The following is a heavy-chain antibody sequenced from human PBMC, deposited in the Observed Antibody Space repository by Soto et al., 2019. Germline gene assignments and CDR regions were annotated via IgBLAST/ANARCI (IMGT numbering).Heavy chain of an antibody. D-gene: IGHD4-17*01. CDR2: IYPSDSQT. CDR1: GYSFSNWW. Sequence: GESLKISCKGSGYSFSNWWIAWVRQMPGKGLEYMGIIYPSDSQTRYSPSFQGQVTISADKSISTAYLQWSSLKASDTAIYYCARHGFFGDYSSNYFDPWGQGTLVTVSS. J-gene: IGHJ5*02. V-gene: IGHV5-51*01. CDR3: ARHGFFGDYSSNYFDP.